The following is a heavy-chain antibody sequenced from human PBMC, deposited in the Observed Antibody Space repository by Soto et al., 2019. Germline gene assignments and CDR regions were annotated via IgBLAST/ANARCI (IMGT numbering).Heavy chain of an antibody. CDR3: ARDWEPYGSGTYPFDY. Sequence: ASVKVSCKASGYTFSSYGFTWVRQAPGQGLEWMGWISAYSGNTNYAQKLQGRVTMTTDTSTSTVYMELRSLRSDDTAVYYCARDWEPYGSGTYPFDYWGQGTLLTVSS. D-gene: IGHD3-10*01. CDR2: ISAYSGNT. J-gene: IGHJ4*02. V-gene: IGHV1-18*01. CDR1: GYTFSSYG.